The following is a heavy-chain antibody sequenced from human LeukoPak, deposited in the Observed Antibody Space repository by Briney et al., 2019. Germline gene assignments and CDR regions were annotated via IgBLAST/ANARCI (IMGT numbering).Heavy chain of an antibody. V-gene: IGHV3-23*01. Sequence: GGSLRLSCAASGFTFSSYAMSWVRQAPGKGLEWVSAISGSGGSTYYADSVKGRFTISRDNSKNTLYLQMNSLRAEDTAVYYCATWGSGSLRPYYYYGMDVWGQGTTVTVSS. J-gene: IGHJ6*02. CDR2: ISGSGGST. D-gene: IGHD3-10*01. CDR1: GFTFSSYA. CDR3: ATWGSGSLRPYYYYGMDV.